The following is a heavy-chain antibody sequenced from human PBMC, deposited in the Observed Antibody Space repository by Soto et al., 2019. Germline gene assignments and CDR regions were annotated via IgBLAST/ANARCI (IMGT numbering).Heavy chain of an antibody. CDR2: LTRGDTP. D-gene: IGHD6-19*01. CDR3: ARTDNFNSQTLGWANRFDY. J-gene: IGHJ4*02. V-gene: IGHV3-23*01. Sequence: EVQLLESGGGVVQPWGSLRLFCEASGFTFRNYAMTWVRQVPGKGLEWVSTLTRGDTPHYVDTVKGRFTIARDNSKSTLYLQMNSLRAEDTATYYCARTDNFNSQTLGWANRFDYWGQGTLVTVSS. CDR1: GFTFRNYA.